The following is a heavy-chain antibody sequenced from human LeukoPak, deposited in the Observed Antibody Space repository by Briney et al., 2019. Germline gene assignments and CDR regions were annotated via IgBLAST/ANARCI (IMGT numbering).Heavy chain of an antibody. CDR3: ARGGHYYDSSGYYSAFDI. J-gene: IGHJ3*02. CDR2: IYYSGST. Sequence: SQTLSLTCTVSGGSISSGGYYWSWIRQHPGQGLEWIGYIYYSGSTYYNPSLKSRVTISVDTSKNQFSLKLSSVTAADTAVYYCARGGHYYDSSGYYSAFDIWGQGTMVTVSS. D-gene: IGHD3-22*01. V-gene: IGHV4-31*03. CDR1: GGSISSGGYY.